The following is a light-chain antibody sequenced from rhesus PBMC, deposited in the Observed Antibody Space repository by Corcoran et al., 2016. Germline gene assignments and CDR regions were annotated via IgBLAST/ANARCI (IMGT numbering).Light chain of an antibody. CDR3: QQHNSHPPT. J-gene: IGKJ1*01. V-gene: IGKV1-44*02. CDR2: AAS. Sequence: DIQMTQSPSSLSASVGDRVTITCRASQTISSYLAWYQQKPRKVPKLLIYAASSLESGVPSRFSGSGSGTEFNLTISSLQPEDFATYYCQQHNSHPPTFGQGTKVEIK. CDR1: QTISSY.